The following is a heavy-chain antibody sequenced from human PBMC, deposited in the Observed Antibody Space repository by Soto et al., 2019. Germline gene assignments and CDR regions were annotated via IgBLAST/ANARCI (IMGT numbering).Heavy chain of an antibody. CDR1: GFTFDDYA. Sequence: GGSLRLSCAASGFTFDDYAMHWVRQAPGKGLERVSGISWNSGSIGYADSVKGRFTISRDNAKNSLYLQMNSLRAEDTALYYCAKDKSGLYYFDYWGQGTLVTVSS. J-gene: IGHJ4*02. CDR2: ISWNSGSI. CDR3: AKDKSGLYYFDY. V-gene: IGHV3-9*01.